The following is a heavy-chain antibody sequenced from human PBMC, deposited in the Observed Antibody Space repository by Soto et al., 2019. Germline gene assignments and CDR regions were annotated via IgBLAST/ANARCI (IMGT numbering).Heavy chain of an antibody. CDR3: ATKGDYGGWFDP. CDR2: ISNGGTT. J-gene: IGHJ5*02. V-gene: IGHV4-4*07. CDR1: GASIRDKY. Sequence: SETLSLTCSISGASIRDKYWSWLRQSAEKGLEFIGRISNGGTTIYNPSLNSRVTMSLDTSKTHFSLKLTSVTAADTAVYYCATKGDYGGWFDPWGQGTLVTVSS. D-gene: IGHD3-10*01.